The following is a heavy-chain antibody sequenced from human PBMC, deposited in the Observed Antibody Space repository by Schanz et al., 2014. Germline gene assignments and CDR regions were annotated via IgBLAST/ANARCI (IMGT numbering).Heavy chain of an antibody. J-gene: IGHJ3*02. V-gene: IGHV3-23*01. Sequence: EVHLLESGGGLVPPGGPLRLSCAASGFNFSDYAMCWVRQAPGKGLEWVSTIGTSGGTNYAESVKGRFTISRDNSKNTLYLQMNSLRAEDTAVYYCAKRRFGELSAIDIWGQGTMDTVSS. D-gene: IGHD3-10*01. CDR2: IGTSGGT. CDR3: AKRRFGELSAIDI. CDR1: GFNFSDYA.